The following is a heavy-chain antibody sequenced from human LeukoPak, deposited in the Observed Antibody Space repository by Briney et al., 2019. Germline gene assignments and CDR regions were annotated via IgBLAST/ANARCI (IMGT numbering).Heavy chain of an antibody. Sequence: GGSLRLSCAASGFTFSTYGMHWVRQAPGKWLEWVAIISYDGTNKYFADSVKDRFTISRDNSKNTLYLQMNSLRVEDTAVYYCARVTGTWWVDYWGQGTLVTVSS. CDR2: ISYDGTNK. CDR1: GFTFSTYG. CDR3: ARVTGTWWVDY. V-gene: IGHV3-30*03. D-gene: IGHD2-8*02. J-gene: IGHJ4*02.